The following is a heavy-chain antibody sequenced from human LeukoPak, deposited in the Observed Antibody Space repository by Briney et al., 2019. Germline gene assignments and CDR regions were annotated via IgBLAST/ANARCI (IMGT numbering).Heavy chain of an antibody. CDR3: ASRKLGNDY. J-gene: IGHJ4*02. CDR1: GGSVSDYY. Sequence: PSETLSLTCSISGGSVSDYYWSWIRQSPGKGLEWIGYIYHTGSTSYSPSLKSRVTISADTSQNQFSLKLSSVTAADTAVYYCASRKLGNDYWGQGTLVTVSS. D-gene: IGHD7-27*01. CDR2: IYHTGST. V-gene: IGHV4-59*02.